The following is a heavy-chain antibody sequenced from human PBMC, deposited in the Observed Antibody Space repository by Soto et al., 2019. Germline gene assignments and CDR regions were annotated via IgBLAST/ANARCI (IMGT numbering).Heavy chain of an antibody. CDR2: IYYSGST. V-gene: IGHV4-61*01. Sequence: PXETLSLTCAVSGCSVSSGSYYWSWIRQPPGKGLEWIGYIYYSGSTNYNPSLKSRVTISVDTSKNQFSLKLSSVTAADTAVYYCARYQAKMGELSPIDYWGQGTLVTVSS. CDR1: GCSVSSGSYY. D-gene: IGHD3-16*02. J-gene: IGHJ4*02. CDR3: ARYQAKMGELSPIDY.